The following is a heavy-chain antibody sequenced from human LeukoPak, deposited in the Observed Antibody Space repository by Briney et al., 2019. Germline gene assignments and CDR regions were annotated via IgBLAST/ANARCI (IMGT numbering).Heavy chain of an antibody. CDR2: IYYSGST. D-gene: IGHD3-10*01. Sequence: SETLSLTCTVSGGSISGYYWSWIRQPPGKGLEWIGYIYYSGSTNYNPSLKSRVTMSVDTSKNLFSLKLSSVTAADTAVYYCARGRGGFGDLLYLHFDYWGQGTLVTVSS. V-gene: IGHV4-59*01. CDR1: GGSISGYY. CDR3: ARGRGGFGDLLYLHFDY. J-gene: IGHJ4*02.